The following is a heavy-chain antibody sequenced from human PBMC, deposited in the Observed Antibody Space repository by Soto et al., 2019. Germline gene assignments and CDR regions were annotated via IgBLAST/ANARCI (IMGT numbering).Heavy chain of an antibody. J-gene: IGHJ5*02. Sequence: EVQLVESGGGLVQPGGSLRLSCAASGFTFGSYWMTWVRQAPGKGLEWVANIKPDGSEKCYVDSVKGRFTISRDNAKNSLYLQMSSLRAEDTAVYYCARDRCYDRFDPWGQGTLVTVSS. CDR1: GFTFGSYW. V-gene: IGHV3-7*01. CDR2: IKPDGSEK. D-gene: IGHD3-9*01. CDR3: ARDRCYDRFDP.